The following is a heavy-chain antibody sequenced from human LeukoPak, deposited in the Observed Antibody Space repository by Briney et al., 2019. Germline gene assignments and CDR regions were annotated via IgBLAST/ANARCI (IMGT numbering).Heavy chain of an antibody. Sequence: GGSLRLSCAASGFTFSTYNMNWVRQAPGKGLEWVSYISSSSRTMFYADSLKGRFTISRDNAKNSLYLQMNSLRAEDTAVYYCARAGGSSSWDPFDYWGQGTLVTVSS. CDR3: ARAGGSSSWDPFDY. J-gene: IGHJ4*02. CDR2: ISSSSRTM. V-gene: IGHV3-48*01. D-gene: IGHD6-13*01. CDR1: GFTFSTYN.